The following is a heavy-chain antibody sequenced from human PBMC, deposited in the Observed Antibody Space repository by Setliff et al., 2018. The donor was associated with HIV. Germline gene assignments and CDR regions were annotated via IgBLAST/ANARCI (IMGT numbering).Heavy chain of an antibody. D-gene: IGHD6-19*01. Sequence: GASVKVSCKASGYTFTSYYMHWVRQAPGQGLEWMGIINPSGGSTTYAQKFQGRVTMTRDTSTSTVYMELSSLRSEDTAVYYCARDSGVSSGWKNWFDSWGQGTLVTVSS. CDR3: ARDSGVSSGWKNWFDS. CDR2: INPSGGST. J-gene: IGHJ5*01. CDR1: GYTFTSYY. V-gene: IGHV1-46*01.